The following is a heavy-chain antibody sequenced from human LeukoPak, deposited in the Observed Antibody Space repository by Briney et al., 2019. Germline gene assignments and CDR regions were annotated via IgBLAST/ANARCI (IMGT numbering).Heavy chain of an antibody. J-gene: IGHJ4*02. CDR2: VYYTGTT. CDR3: ASKSTDHGELRFDY. CDR1: GDSVNSDSSY. V-gene: IGHV4-61*01. D-gene: IGHD4-17*01. Sequence: SETLSLTCTVSGDSVNSDSSYWTWIRQPPGKGLEWIGYVYYTGTTNYNPSLKSRVTISVDTSKNQFSLKVNSVTAADTGVYYCASKSTDHGELRFDYWGQGTLVTVSS.